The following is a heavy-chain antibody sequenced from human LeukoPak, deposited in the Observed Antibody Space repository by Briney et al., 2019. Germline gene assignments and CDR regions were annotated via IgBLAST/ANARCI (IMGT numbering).Heavy chain of an antibody. J-gene: IGHJ5*02. CDR1: GGSISSYY. CDR3: ARVRAARPPSRAFYYDSSGPMGYNWFDP. CDR2: IYYSGST. V-gene: IGHV4-59*12. D-gene: IGHD3-22*01. Sequence: SETLSLTCTVSGGSISSYYWSWIRQPPGKGLEWIGYIYYSGSTNYNPSLKSRVTISVDTSKNQFSLKLSSVTAADTAVYYCARVRAARPPSRAFYYDSSGPMGYNWFDPWGQGTLVTVSS.